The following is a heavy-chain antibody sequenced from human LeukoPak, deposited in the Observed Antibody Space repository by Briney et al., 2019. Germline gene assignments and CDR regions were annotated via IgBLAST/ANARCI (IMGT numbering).Heavy chain of an antibody. Sequence: GGSLRLSCAASGFTFSSYSMNWVRQAPGEGLEWVSSISSSSSYIYYADSVKGRFTISRDNAKNSLYLQMNSLRAEDTAVYYCAKDRVVTAPPNWFDPWGQGTLVTVSS. CDR1: GFTFSSYS. CDR2: ISSSSSYI. CDR3: AKDRVVTAPPNWFDP. J-gene: IGHJ5*02. D-gene: IGHD2-21*02. V-gene: IGHV3-21*04.